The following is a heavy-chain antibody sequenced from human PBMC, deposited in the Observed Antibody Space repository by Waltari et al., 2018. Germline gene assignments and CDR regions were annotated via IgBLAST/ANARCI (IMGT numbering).Heavy chain of an antibody. V-gene: IGHV3-53*01. J-gene: IGHJ4*02. CDR1: GSFVSRNY. D-gene: IGHD3-16*01. CDR2: IHSEYNDGNT. CDR3: ARDRRYAHSRGYFDY. Sequence: EVQLVESGGAFIQPGGSLRLSCAVSGSFVSRNYLTWLRQAPGKGLEWVSVIHSEYNDGNTHYADSVKGRFTSSRDSSKNTVYLQLNNVRAEDTAVYFCARDRRYAHSRGYFDYWGRGTLVTVSA.